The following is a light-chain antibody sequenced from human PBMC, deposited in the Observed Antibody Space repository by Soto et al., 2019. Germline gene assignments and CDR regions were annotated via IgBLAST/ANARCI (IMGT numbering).Light chain of an antibody. CDR2: DAS. CDR1: QSITST. V-gene: IGKV3-11*01. Sequence: EIVMTQSPATLSVSPWERATLSCRASQSITSTVAWYQQKPGQAPRLLIYDASNRATGIPARFSGSGSGTDFTLTISSLEPEDFAVYYCQQRSNWPWTFGQGTKV. J-gene: IGKJ1*01. CDR3: QQRSNWPWT.